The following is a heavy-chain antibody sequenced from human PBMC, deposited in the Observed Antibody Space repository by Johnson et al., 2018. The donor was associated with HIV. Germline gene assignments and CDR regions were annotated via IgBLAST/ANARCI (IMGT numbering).Heavy chain of an antibody. CDR1: GFTFSSYA. CDR2: ISYDGSTK. CDR3: ARDRGIAARPFRYAFDI. J-gene: IGHJ3*02. Sequence: QEKLVESGGGVVQPGRSPRLSCAATGFTFSSYAMHWVRQAPGKGLEWVAVISYDGSTKYYADSVKGRFTISRDNSKNTLNLQMNSLRAEDTAVYYCARDRGIAARPFRYAFDIWGQGTMVTVSS. V-gene: IGHV3-30*04. D-gene: IGHD6-6*01.